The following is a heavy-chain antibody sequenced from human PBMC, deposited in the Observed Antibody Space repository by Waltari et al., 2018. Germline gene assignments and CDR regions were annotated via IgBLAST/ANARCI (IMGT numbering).Heavy chain of an antibody. J-gene: IGHJ4*02. CDR2: ISWNSGSI. V-gene: IGHV3-9*01. CDR1: GFTFADSA. D-gene: IGHD6-19*01. Sequence: EVQLVESGGGLVQPGRSLRLSCAASGFTFADSAMHWVRQAPGKGLEWVSGISWNSGSIGYADSVKGRFTISRDNAKNSLYLQMNSLRAEDTALYYCAKAGQWLVVGSVDYWGQGTLVTVSS. CDR3: AKAGQWLVVGSVDY.